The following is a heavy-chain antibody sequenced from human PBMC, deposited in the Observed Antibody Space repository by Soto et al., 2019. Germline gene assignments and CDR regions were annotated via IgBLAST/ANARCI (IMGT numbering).Heavy chain of an antibody. Sequence: GGALILSCAASGFTFSNCAMTWVRQAPGKGLEWVSVVCGRGGNTFYADSVKGRFTISRDNSRKTLYLQMTSLRAEDAAVHYCAKFSATSAYAISTASDYWGQGTLVTVSS. D-gene: IGHD3-16*01. V-gene: IGHV3-23*01. CDR3: AKFSATSAYAISTASDY. CDR1: GFTFSNCA. J-gene: IGHJ4*02. CDR2: VCGRGGNT.